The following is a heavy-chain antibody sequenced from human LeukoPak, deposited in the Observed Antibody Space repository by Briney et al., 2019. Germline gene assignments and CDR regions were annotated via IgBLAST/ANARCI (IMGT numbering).Heavy chain of an antibody. J-gene: IGHJ6*03. CDR1: GGSISTSSYY. D-gene: IGHD6-19*01. V-gene: IGHV4-39*01. CDR2: IYYNGST. Sequence: SETLSLTCTVSGGSISTSSYYWGWIRQPPGKGLQWIGSIYYNGSTYYNPSLKSRVIISIDTSKNQFSLKLSSVTAADTVVYYCARGGSGWSYYYYYMDVWGKGTTVTISS. CDR3: ARGGSGWSYYYYYMDV.